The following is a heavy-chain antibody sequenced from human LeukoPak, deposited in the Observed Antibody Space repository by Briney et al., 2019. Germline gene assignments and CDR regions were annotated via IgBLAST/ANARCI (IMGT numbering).Heavy chain of an antibody. V-gene: IGHV3-23*01. J-gene: IGHJ6*02. D-gene: IGHD4-17*01. CDR1: GFTFSSYA. Sequence: PGGSLRLSCAASGFTFSSYAMSWVRQAPGKGLEWVSAISGSGGSTYYADSVKGRFTISRDNSKNTLYLQMNSLSAEDTAVYYCAKGGYGDYPVRRYYYYGMDVWGQGTTVTVSS. CDR2: ISGSGGST. CDR3: AKGGYGDYPVRRYYYYGMDV.